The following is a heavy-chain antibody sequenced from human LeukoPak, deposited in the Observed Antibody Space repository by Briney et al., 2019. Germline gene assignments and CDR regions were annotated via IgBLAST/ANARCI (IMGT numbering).Heavy chain of an antibody. CDR1: GFTFSSYA. D-gene: IGHD3-3*01. CDR3: AKDQGYYDFWSGSY. V-gene: IGHV3-23*01. Sequence: GGSLRLSCAASGFTFSSYAMSWVHQAPGKGLEWVSAISGSGGSTYYADSVKGRFTISRDNSKNTLYLQMNSLRAEDTAVYYCAKDQGYYDFWSGSYWGQGTLFTVSS. J-gene: IGHJ4*02. CDR2: ISGSGGST.